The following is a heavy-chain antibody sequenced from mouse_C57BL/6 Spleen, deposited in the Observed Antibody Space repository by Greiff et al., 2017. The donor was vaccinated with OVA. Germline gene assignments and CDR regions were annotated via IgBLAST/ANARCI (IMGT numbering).Heavy chain of an antibody. CDR1: GYTFTSYW. D-gene: IGHD1-1*01. J-gene: IGHJ3*01. Sequence: VQLQQSGTVLARPGASVKMSCKPSGYTFTSYWMHWVKQRPGQGLEWIGAIYPGNSDTSYNQKFKGKAKLTAVTSASTAYMELSSLTNEDSAVYYCTGAYYYGSSPAWFAYWGQGTLVTVSA. V-gene: IGHV1-5*01. CDR2: IYPGNSDT. CDR3: TGAYYYGSSPAWFAY.